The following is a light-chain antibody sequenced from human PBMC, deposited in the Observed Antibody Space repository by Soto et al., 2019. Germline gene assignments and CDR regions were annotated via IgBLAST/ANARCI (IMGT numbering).Light chain of an antibody. CDR3: HQYANSPQT. CDR1: QSVAKNY. Sequence: EIVLTQSPGTLSLSPGERATLSCRASQSVAKNYLAWYQQEPGQAPRLLIYDASKRATGIPDRFSGSGPGTNFTLTINRLEPEDFAVYYCHQYANSPQTFGQRTKVDIK. V-gene: IGKV3-20*01. J-gene: IGKJ1*01. CDR2: DAS.